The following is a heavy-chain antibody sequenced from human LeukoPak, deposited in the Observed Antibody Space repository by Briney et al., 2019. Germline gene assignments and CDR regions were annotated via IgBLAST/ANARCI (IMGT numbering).Heavy chain of an antibody. CDR3: ARGRSSSTWFDP. V-gene: IGHV4-34*01. CDR2: INHSGST. J-gene: IGHJ5*02. D-gene: IGHD6-6*01. CDR1: GGSLSVYY. Sequence: SETLSLTCAVSGGSLSVYYWSWIRQPSGKGLEWIGEINHSGSTNYNPSLKSRVTISVDTSKNQFSLKLSSVTAADTAVYYCARGRSSSTWFDPWGQGTLVTVSS.